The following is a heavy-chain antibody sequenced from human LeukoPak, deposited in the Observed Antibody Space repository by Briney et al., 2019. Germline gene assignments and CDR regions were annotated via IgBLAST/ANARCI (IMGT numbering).Heavy chain of an antibody. V-gene: IGHV3-7*01. CDR3: ATGEDTTWFDP. Sequence: PGGSLRLSCAVSGFTFSRYWMSWVRQVPGKGLEWVANIKQDGSGKNYVDSMKGRLTISRDNAKNSLYLQMNSLRVDDTAVYYCATGEDTTWFDPWGQGTLVTVSS. CDR2: IKQDGSGK. J-gene: IGHJ5*02. D-gene: IGHD7-27*01. CDR1: GFTFSRYW.